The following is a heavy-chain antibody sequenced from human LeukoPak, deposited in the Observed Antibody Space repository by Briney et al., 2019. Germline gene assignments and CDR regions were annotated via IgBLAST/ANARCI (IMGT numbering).Heavy chain of an antibody. CDR2: ISGSGGST. CDR1: GFTFSSYA. Sequence: GGSLRLSCAASGFTFSSYAMSWVRQAPGKGLELVSAISGSGGSTYYADSVKGQFTISRDNPKSWLYLQMNSLRAEDTAVYYCAKEKSYYRPLWFDIWGQGTMVTVSS. CDR3: AKEKSYYRPLWFDI. D-gene: IGHD1-26*01. J-gene: IGHJ3*02. V-gene: IGHV3-23*01.